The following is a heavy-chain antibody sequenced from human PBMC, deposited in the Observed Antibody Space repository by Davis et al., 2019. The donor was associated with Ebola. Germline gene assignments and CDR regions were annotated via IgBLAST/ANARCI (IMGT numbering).Heavy chain of an antibody. CDR2: ISAYNGNT. V-gene: IGHV1-18*01. J-gene: IGHJ5*02. Sequence: AASVKVSCKASGYTFTSYAMHWVRQAPGQRLEWMGWISAYNGNTNYAQKLQGRVTMTTDTSTSTAYMELRSLRSDDTAVYYCASTMTTVTTGWFDPWGQGTLVTVSS. CDR3: ASTMTTVTTGWFDP. D-gene: IGHD4-17*01. CDR1: GYTFTSYA.